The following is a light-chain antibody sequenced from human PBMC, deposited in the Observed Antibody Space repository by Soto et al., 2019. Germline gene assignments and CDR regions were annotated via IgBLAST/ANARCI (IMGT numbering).Light chain of an antibody. CDR3: KQYGSSPPT. V-gene: IGKV3-20*01. CDR1: QSISRY. CDR2: GAS. Sequence: IVLTQSPGTLSLSPGERTTLSCRPSQSISRYLAWYQQKPGPGPRLLIYGASSRATGIPASFCGTWSGTDFTLTINRLEPEDGAPYSCKQYGSSPPTFGQGAKGNIK. J-gene: IGKJ1*01.